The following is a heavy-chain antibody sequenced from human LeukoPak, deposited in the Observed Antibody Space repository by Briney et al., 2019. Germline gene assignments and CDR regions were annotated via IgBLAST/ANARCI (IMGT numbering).Heavy chain of an antibody. J-gene: IGHJ6*03. CDR1: GGSFSGYY. D-gene: IGHD6-13*01. CDR2: INHSGST. Sequence: PSETLSLTCAVYGGSFSGYYWSWIRQPPGKGLEWIGEINHSGSTNYNPSLKSRVTISVDTSKNQFSLNLSSVTAADTAVYYCAVIAAAGNRYYYYMDVWGKGTTVTVFS. V-gene: IGHV4-34*01. CDR3: AVIAAAGNRYYYYMDV.